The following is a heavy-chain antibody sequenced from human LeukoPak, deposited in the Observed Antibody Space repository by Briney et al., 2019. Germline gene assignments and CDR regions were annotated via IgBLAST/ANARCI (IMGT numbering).Heavy chain of an antibody. CDR1: GFTFSNYW. V-gene: IGHV3-7*01. CDR3: AREASLYCSGNDCYWAFDR. J-gene: IGHJ5*02. D-gene: IGHD2-2*01. Sequence: HPGGSLRLSCLASGFTFSNYWMSWVRQAPGKGLEWVANIKQDESKRYYVDSVKGRFTISRDNAKNSLYLQINSLRAEDTAVYYCAREASLYCSGNDCYWAFDRWGQGTLVTVSS. CDR2: IKQDESKR.